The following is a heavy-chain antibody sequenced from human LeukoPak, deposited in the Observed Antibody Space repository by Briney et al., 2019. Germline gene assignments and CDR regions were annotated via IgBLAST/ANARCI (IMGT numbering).Heavy chain of an antibody. CDR3: ARERTATVLFDY. J-gene: IGHJ4*02. CDR2: ISYDGSNK. Sequence: PGGSLRLSCAASGFTFSSYAMHWVRQAPGKGLEWVAVISYDGSNKYYADSVKGRFTISRDNSKNTLYLQMNSLRAEDTAVYYCARERTATVLFDYWGQGTLDTVSS. V-gene: IGHV3-30-3*01. CDR1: GFTFSSYA. D-gene: IGHD2-21*02.